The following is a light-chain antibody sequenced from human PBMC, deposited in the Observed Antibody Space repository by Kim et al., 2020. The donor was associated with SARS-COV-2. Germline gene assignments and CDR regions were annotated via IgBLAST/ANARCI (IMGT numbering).Light chain of an antibody. Sequence: SGCEEKRGRGRVGGGYGRNSRPGGVADRFAGCSSGNTASLTITGGQAEDEADYYCNSRDSSGNHWVFGGGTQLTVL. CDR3: NSRDSSGNHWV. J-gene: IGLJ3*02. CDR2: GRN. V-gene: IGLV3-19*01.